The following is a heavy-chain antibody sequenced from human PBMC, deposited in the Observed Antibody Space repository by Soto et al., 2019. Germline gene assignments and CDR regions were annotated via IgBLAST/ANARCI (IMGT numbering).Heavy chain of an antibody. V-gene: IGHV3-49*03. CDR3: TRDRAPWAMDV. CDR2: IRSKAYGGTT. CDR1: GFTFGDYA. D-gene: IGHD3-16*01. Sequence: GGSLRLSCTASGFTFGDYAMSWFRQAPGKGLEWVGFIRSKAYGGTTEYAASVKGRFTISRDDSKSIAYLQMNSLKTEDTAVYYCTRDRAPWAMDVWGKGTTVTVSS. J-gene: IGHJ6*03.